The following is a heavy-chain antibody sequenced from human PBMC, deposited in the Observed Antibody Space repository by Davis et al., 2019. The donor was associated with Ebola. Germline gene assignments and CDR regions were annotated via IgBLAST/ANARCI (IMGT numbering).Heavy chain of an antibody. CDR2: INPDGSFT. V-gene: IGHV3-74*01. D-gene: IGHD2-2*01. CDR3: ARSSYQPDY. J-gene: IGHJ4*02. CDR1: GFTFSNYW. Sequence: GESLKISCAASGFTFSNYWVNWVRQTPGKGLVWVSRINPDGSFTDYADSVKDRFSISRDSTSNTLYLQMNGLRAEDTAVYYCARSSYQPDYWGQGTLVTVSS.